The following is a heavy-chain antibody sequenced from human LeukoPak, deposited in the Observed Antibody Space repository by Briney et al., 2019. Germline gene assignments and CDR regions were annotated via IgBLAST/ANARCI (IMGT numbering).Heavy chain of an antibody. CDR2: IYYSGST. V-gene: IGHV4-39*01. CDR1: GGSISSSSYY. D-gene: IGHD6-13*01. CDR3: ARHTEQQLPYFDY. Sequence: PSETLSLTCTVSGGSISSSSYYWGWIRQPPGKGLEWIGSIYYSGSTYYNPSLKSRVTIPVDTSKNQFSLKLSSVIAAYTAGDYCARHTEQQLPYFDYWGQGTLVTVSS. J-gene: IGHJ4*02.